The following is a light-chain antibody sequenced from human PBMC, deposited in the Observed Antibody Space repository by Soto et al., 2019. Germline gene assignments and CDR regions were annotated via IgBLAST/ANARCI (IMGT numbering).Light chain of an antibody. CDR3: QQTYSTPPT. CDR2: AAS. Sequence: DIQMTQSPSSLSASVGDRVTITCRASQSISTYLNWYQQKAGLAPKLLIYAASSLQSGFPSRFSGSGSGTDFTLTISSLPPEDFATYYCQQTYSTPPTFGQGTKVEIK. CDR1: QSISTY. V-gene: IGKV1-39*01. J-gene: IGKJ1*01.